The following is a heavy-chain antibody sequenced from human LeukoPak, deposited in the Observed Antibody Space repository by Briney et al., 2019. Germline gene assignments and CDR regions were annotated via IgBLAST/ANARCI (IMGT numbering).Heavy chain of an antibody. CDR3: ARNYGSGSYSNFDY. CDR1: GGSVNNYY. D-gene: IGHD3-10*01. Sequence: SETLSLTCTVSGGSVNNYYWAWIRQPPGKGLECLGHIYYSGSTSYSPSLRGRVTISVDTSKNQFSLKLSSVTAADTAVYYCARNYGSGSYSNFDYWGQGTLVTVSS. CDR2: IYYSGST. V-gene: IGHV4-59*02. J-gene: IGHJ4*02.